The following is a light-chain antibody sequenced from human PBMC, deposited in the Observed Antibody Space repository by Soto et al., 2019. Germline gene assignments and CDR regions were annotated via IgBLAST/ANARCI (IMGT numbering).Light chain of an antibody. Sequence: QSALTQPPSASGTPGQRVTISCSGSSSNIGTNTVDWYQQLPGTAPKLLIYSNFRRPSGVPDRFSGSKSATSASLAISGLQSDGEADYYCAAWDDSLNGYVFGIGTKVTVL. J-gene: IGLJ1*01. CDR3: AAWDDSLNGYV. CDR2: SNF. CDR1: SSNIGTNT. V-gene: IGLV1-44*01.